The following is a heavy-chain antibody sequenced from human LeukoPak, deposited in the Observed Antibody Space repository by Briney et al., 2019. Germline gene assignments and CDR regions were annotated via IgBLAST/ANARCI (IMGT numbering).Heavy chain of an antibody. Sequence: SETLSLTCAVYGGSFSGYYWSWIRQPPGKGLEWIGEINHSGNTSYNPSLKSRVTILVDTSKNQFSLKLSSVTAADTAVYYCARLGYSGSYYERAFDIWGQGTMVTVSS. V-gene: IGHV4-34*01. CDR2: INHSGNT. D-gene: IGHD1-26*01. CDR3: ARLGYSGSYYERAFDI. J-gene: IGHJ3*02. CDR1: GGSFSGYY.